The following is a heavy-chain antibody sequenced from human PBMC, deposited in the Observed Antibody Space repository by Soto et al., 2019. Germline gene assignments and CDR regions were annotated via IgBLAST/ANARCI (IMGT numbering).Heavy chain of an antibody. CDR2: IDPSDSQT. Sequence: GESLKISCKGSGYSFAGYWITWVRQMPGKGLEWMGRIDPSDSQTYYSPSFRGHVTISAAKSITTVFLQWSSLRASDTAMYYCTASGSDAFVEYWGQGTLVTVSS. V-gene: IGHV5-10-1*01. D-gene: IGHD5-12*01. CDR3: TASGSDAFVEY. J-gene: IGHJ4*02. CDR1: GYSFAGYW.